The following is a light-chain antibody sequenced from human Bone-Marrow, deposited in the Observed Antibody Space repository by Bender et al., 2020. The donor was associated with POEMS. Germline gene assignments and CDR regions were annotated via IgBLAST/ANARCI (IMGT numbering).Light chain of an antibody. CDR3: SSYAGRHGVV. CDR1: SSDVAGYTY. Sequence: QSALTQPRSVSGSPGQSVNISCTGASSDVAGYTYVSWYQQHPGKAPKLMIYDATTRPSGVPDRFSGSKSGNTASLTVSGLQSEDEAHYFCSSYAGRHGVVFGGGTKLTVL. V-gene: IGLV2-11*01. J-gene: IGLJ2*01. CDR2: DAT.